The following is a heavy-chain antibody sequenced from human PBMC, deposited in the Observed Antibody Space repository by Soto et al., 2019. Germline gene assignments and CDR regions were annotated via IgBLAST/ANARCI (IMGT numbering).Heavy chain of an antibody. CDR2: IDNAGSSA. D-gene: IGHD1-26*01. V-gene: IGHV3-74*01. Sequence: EVQLVESGGGLVQPGGSLRLSCAASGFSLSIYWMHWVRQAPGKGPVWVSRIDNAGSSARYADSVKGRFTISRDSAKNTVYMQMNSLRAEDTAVYYCTRVGGSVSGMDVWGQGTTVTVSS. CDR3: TRVGGSVSGMDV. CDR1: GFSLSIYW. J-gene: IGHJ6*02.